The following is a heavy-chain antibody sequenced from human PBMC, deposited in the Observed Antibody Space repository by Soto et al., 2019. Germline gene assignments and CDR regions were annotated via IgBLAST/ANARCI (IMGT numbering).Heavy chain of an antibody. D-gene: IGHD6-13*01. V-gene: IGHV1-69*01. CDR3: ARETPSAAAAYYYYGLDV. J-gene: IGHJ6*02. CDR2: TILVFGTA. Sequence: QVQLVQSGAEVKKAGSSVKVSCKVSGGTFSSYFINWVRQAPGQGLEWVGGTILVFGTASNAEKFQGRVTITADESTSTAYMELSRLRSDDTAVYYCARETPSAAAAYYYYGLDVWGQGTTVTVPS. CDR1: GGTFSSYF.